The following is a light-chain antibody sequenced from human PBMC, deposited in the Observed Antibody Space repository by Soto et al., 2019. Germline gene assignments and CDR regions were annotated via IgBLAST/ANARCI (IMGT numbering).Light chain of an antibody. CDR1: SSDVGGYNY. Sequence: QSALTQPHSVSGSPGQSVAISCTGTSSDVGGYNYVSWYQQHPGKAPKLMIYDVNKRPSGIPDRFSGSKSGNTASLTISGLQAEDEADYCCCSYAGSYEVFGGGTQLTVL. CDR3: CSYAGSYEV. J-gene: IGLJ2*01. V-gene: IGLV2-11*01. CDR2: DVN.